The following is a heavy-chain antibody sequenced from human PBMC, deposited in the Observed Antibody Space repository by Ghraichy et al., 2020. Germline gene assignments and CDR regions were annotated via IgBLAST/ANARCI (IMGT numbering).Heavy chain of an antibody. J-gene: IGHJ2*01. D-gene: IGHD6-6*01. V-gene: IGHV4-59*01. CDR3: ARVAAPGYWYFDL. Sequence: SETLSLTCTVSGGSISSYYWSWIRQPPGKGLEWIGYIYYSGSTNYNPSLKSRVTISVDTSKNQFSLKLSSVTAADTAVYYCARVAAPGYWYFDLWGRGTLVTGSS. CDR1: GGSISSYY. CDR2: IYYSGST.